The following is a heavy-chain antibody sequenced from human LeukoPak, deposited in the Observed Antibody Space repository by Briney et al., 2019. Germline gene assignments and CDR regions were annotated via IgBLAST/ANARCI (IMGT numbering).Heavy chain of an antibody. D-gene: IGHD3-10*01. V-gene: IGHV3-30*04. J-gene: IGHJ4*02. CDR3: ARDQGEEDYFDY. CDR1: GFTFSSYA. CDR2: ISYDGSNK. Sequence: GGSLSLSCAASGFTFSSYAMHWVRQAPGKGLEWVAVISYDGSNKYYADSVKGRFTISRDNSKNTLYLQMNSLRAEDTAVYYCARDQGEEDYFDYWGQGTLVTVSS.